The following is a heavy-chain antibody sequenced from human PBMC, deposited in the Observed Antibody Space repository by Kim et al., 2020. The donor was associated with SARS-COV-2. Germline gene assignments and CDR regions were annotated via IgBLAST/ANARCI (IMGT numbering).Heavy chain of an antibody. CDR3: MRDQRGDPCQH. V-gene: IGHV3-48*02. Sequence: GGSLRLSCAASGFTFNTYSMNWVRQAPGKGLEWISYITDSSSTIYYADSVKGRFTISRDNAKNSLYLEMSSLRDEDTAVYYCMRDQRGDPCQHWGQGT. CDR2: ITDSSSTI. J-gene: IGHJ1*01. D-gene: IGHD3-10*01. CDR1: GFTFNTYS.